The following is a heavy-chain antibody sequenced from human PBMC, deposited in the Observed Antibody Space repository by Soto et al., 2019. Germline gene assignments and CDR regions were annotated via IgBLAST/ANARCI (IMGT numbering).Heavy chain of an antibody. CDR3: TGITWFRGMDV. V-gene: IGHV6-1*01. Sequence: SQTLSLTCVISGDSISSNSAGWNWIRQSPSRGLEWLGRTYYKSKWNNDYALSVKSRITINPDTSKNQFSLHLYSVTPEDTAVYYCTGITWFRGMDVWGQGTPVTVSS. CDR2: TYYKSKWNN. D-gene: IGHD3-10*01. CDR1: GDSISSNSAG. J-gene: IGHJ6*02.